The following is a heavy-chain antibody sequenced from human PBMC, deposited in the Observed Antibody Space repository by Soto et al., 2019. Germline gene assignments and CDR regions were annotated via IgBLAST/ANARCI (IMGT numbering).Heavy chain of an antibody. V-gene: IGHV3-30*18. D-gene: IGHD4-4*01. CDR1: GFTFSSYG. J-gene: IGHJ6*02. CDR3: AKDGRVTTGGYYYYGMDV. Sequence: GGSLRLSCAASGFTFSSYGMHWVRQAPGKGLEWVAVISYDGSNKYYADSVKGRFTISRDNSKNTLYLQMNSLRAEDTAVYYCAKDGRVTTGGYYYYGMDVWGQGTTVTVSS. CDR2: ISYDGSNK.